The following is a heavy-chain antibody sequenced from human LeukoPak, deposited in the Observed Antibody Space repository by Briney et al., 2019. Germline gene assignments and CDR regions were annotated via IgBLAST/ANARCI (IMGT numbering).Heavy chain of an antibody. J-gene: IGHJ4*02. CDR2: ISYDGSNK. CDR1: GFTFSSYA. CDR3: ARSGYHWNDESDY. Sequence: GGSLRLSCAASGFTFSSYAMHWVRQAPGKGLEWVAVISYDGSNKYYADSVKGRFTISRDNSKNTLYLQMNSLRAEDTAVYYCARSGYHWNDESDYWGQGTLVTVSS. V-gene: IGHV3-30-3*01. D-gene: IGHD1-20*01.